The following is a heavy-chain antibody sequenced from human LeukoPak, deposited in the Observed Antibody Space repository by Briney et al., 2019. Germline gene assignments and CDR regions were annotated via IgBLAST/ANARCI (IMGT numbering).Heavy chain of an antibody. J-gene: IGHJ6*02. V-gene: IGHV4-4*07. D-gene: IGHD2-21*02. Sequence: SETLSLTCTVSGGSISSYYWSWIRQPAGKGLEWIGRIYTSGSTNYNPSLKSRVTMSVDTSKNQFSLKLSSVTAADTAVYYCARVGPRVVTAIRNEPESGYYYGMDVWGQGTTVTVSS. CDR2: IYTSGST. CDR1: GGSISSYY. CDR3: ARVGPRVVTAIRNEPESGYYYGMDV.